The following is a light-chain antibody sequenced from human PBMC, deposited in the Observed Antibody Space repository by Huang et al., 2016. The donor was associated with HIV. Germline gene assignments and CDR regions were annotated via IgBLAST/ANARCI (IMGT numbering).Light chain of an antibody. V-gene: IGKV2-28*01. J-gene: IGKJ1*01. CDR3: MQGLQTPPT. Sequence: DIVMTQSPLSLSVTLGAPASISCKSNQSLLYSNGYTILDWYLQKPGQSPQLLILLGSDRASGVPDRCSGSGTGVDFTLTISRLEAEDVGVYYCMQGLQTPPTFGQGTKVEI. CDR2: LGS. CDR1: QSLLYSNGYTI.